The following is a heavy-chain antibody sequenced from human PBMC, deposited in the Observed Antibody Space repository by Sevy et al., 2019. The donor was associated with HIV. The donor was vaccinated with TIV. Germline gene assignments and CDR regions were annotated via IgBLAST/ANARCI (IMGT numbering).Heavy chain of an antibody. CDR2: INPNSGGT. J-gene: IGHJ3*02. V-gene: IGHV1-2*02. Sequence: ASVKVSCKASGYTFTGYYMHWVRQAPGQGLEWMGWINPNSGGTNYAQTFQGRVTMTRDTSISTAYMELSRLRSDDTAVYYCARRIAAAVPDDAFDIWGQGTMVTVSS. D-gene: IGHD6-13*01. CDR1: GYTFTGYY. CDR3: ARRIAAAVPDDAFDI.